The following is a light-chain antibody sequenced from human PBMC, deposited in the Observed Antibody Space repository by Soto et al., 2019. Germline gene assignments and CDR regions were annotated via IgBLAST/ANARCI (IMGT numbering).Light chain of an antibody. J-gene: IGLJ1*01. Sequence: QAVVTQEPSLTVSPGGTVTLTCGSSTGAVTSGHYPYWFQQKPGQAPRTLIYDTSNKHSWTPARFSGSLLGGKAALTLSGAQPGDEAEYYCLLSYSGARGVFGTGTKLTVL. CDR2: DTS. CDR1: TGAVTSGHY. V-gene: IGLV7-46*01. CDR3: LLSYSGARGV.